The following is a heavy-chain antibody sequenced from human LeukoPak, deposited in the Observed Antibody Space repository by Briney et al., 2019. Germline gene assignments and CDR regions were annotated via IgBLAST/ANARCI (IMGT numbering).Heavy chain of an antibody. J-gene: IGHJ4*02. CDR3: ARDKYGAYSDS. CDR2: IKQDGSEK. Sequence: GGSLRLSCAASGFTFSSYWMDWVRQAPGNWLEWVANIKQDGSEKYYVDSVKGRFTIYRDNAKNSLYLQMNRLRVEDTGVYYCARDKYGAYSDSWGQGTLVTVSS. CDR1: GFTFSSYW. D-gene: IGHD4-17*01. V-gene: IGHV3-7*04.